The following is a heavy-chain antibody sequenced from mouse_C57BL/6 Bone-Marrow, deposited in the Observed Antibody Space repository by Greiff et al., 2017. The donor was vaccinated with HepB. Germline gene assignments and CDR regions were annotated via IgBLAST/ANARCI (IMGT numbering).Heavy chain of an antibody. CDR3: AREKGYYGSLAWFAD. CDR2: INPSSGYT. D-gene: IGHD2-1*01. V-gene: IGHV1-4*01. J-gene: IGHJ3*01. Sequence: QVQLKESGAELARPGASVKMSCKASGYTFTSYTMHWVKQRPGQGLEWIGYINPSSGYTKYNQKFKDKATLTADKSSSTAYMQLSSLTSEDSAVYYCAREKGYYGSLAWFADWGQGTLVTVSA. CDR1: GYTFTSYT.